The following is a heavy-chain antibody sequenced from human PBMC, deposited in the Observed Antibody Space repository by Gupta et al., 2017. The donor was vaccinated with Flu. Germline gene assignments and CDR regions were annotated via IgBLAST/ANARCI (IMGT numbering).Heavy chain of an antibody. CDR3: VTDAAWEELDA. V-gene: IGHV3-72*01. CDR1: AFSFSSQY. J-gene: IGHJ5*02. Sequence: EVQLVESGGGRVQPGWSLRLSCAASAFSFSSQYMDWVRQAQGKGLEWVGRIRNTLAGYTTDYAASVKGRFTISRDDLKTAVYLHMASMKVEDAAVYYCVTDAAWEELDAWGQGALVTVSS. CDR2: IRNTLAGYTT. D-gene: IGHD1-26*01.